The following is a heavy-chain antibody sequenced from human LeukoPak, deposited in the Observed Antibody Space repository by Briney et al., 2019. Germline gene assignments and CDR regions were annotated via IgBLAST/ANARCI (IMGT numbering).Heavy chain of an antibody. CDR3: ARSVSSWKDAFDI. D-gene: IGHD6-13*01. CDR1: GFTFSDYY. Sequence: GGSLRLSCAASGFTFSDYYMSWIRQAPGKGLEWVSYISSSGSTIYYADSVKGRFTISRDNAKNSLYLQMNSLRAEDTAVYYCARSVSSWKDAFDIWGQGTMVTVSS. J-gene: IGHJ3*02. V-gene: IGHV3-11*04. CDR2: ISSSGSTI.